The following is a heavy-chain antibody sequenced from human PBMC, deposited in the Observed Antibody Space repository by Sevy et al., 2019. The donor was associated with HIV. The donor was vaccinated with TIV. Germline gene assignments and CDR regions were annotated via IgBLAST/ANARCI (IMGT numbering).Heavy chain of an antibody. V-gene: IGHV3-73*01. D-gene: IGHD3-22*01. CDR1: GFTFSGST. CDR2: IRSKLNNNAT. CDR3: TRRSYFYDSSGYNHDAFDI. J-gene: IGHJ3*02. Sequence: GGSLRLSCAASGFTFSGSTMHWVCQASGKGLEWVGRIRSKLNNNATAYGASVKGRFTISRDDSKNTAYLQINSLKTEDTAVYYCTRRSYFYDSSGYNHDAFDIWGQGTMVTVPS.